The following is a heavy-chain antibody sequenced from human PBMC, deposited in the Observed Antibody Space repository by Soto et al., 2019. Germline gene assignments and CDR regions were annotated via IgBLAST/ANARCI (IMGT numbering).Heavy chain of an antibody. CDR3: ARGGGWGNYYFDPSGYLRGDV. CDR2: IYPDDSDT. J-gene: IGHJ6*02. Sequence: GESLKISRKGPGYNFNTYWLAWVRQRPGKGLEWVGIIYPDDSDTKYSPSCEGQVTIPHDTSISTAYLECSSLKASDTGMYYRARGGGWGNYYFDPSGYLRGDVWGQGTSVTVSS. V-gene: IGHV5-51*01. D-gene: IGHD3-22*01. CDR1: GYNFNTYW.